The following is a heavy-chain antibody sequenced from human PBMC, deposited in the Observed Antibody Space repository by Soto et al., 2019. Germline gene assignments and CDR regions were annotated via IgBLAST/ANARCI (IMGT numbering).Heavy chain of an antibody. D-gene: IGHD3-10*01. Sequence: QVQLVQSGAEVKKPGSSVKVSCKASGGTFSSYTFSWVRQAPGQGLEWMGRIIPIVGKPNYAQKFQGRVTITADKSTSTAYMEQSSLRSEDTAVYYCARTYGSGSYRHFDYWGQGTLVTVSS. V-gene: IGHV1-69*02. CDR1: GGTFSSYT. CDR2: IIPIVGKP. CDR3: ARTYGSGSYRHFDY. J-gene: IGHJ4*02.